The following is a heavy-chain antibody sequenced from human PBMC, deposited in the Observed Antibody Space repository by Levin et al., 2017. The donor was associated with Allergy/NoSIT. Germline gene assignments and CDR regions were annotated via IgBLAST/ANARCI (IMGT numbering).Heavy chain of an antibody. J-gene: IGHJ4*02. CDR2: IIPIFGTA. D-gene: IGHD3-16*02. V-gene: IGHV1-69*06. Sequence: KISCKASGGTFSSYAISWVRQAPGQGLEWMGGIIPIFGTANYAQKFQGRVTITADKSTSTAYMELSSLRSEDTAVYYCARVYSRTELRLGELSHKGTYYFDYWGQGTLVTVSS. CDR3: ARVYSRTELRLGELSHKGTYYFDY. CDR1: GGTFSSYA.